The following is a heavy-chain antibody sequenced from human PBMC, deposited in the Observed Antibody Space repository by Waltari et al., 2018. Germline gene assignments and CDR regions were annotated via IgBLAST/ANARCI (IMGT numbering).Heavy chain of an antibody. Sequence: QVQLQESGPGLVKPSETLSLTCIVSGGSIGRYYWSWIRQSQGKGLEWIGYIYYTGKTDYTPPLKRRVTISVDTSQNQFSLKLNSVTAADTAVYFCASAQGYCGGDCYWDDAFDIWGQGTMVTVSS. CDR3: ASAQGYCGGDCYWDDAFDI. J-gene: IGHJ3*02. V-gene: IGHV4-59*01. CDR1: GGSIGRYY. D-gene: IGHD2-21*02. CDR2: IYYTGKT.